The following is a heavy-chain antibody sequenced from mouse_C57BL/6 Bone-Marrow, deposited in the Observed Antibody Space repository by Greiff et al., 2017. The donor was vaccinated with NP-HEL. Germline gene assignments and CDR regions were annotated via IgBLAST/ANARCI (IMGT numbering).Heavy chain of an antibody. CDR1: GFTFSDFY. CDR2: SRNKANDYTT. Sequence: EVKLVESGGGLVQSGRSLRLSCATSGFTFSDFYMEWVRQAPGKGLEWIAASRNKANDYTTEYSASVKGRFIVSRDTSQSILYLQMNALRAEDTAIYYCARDAAHYYAMDYWGQGTSVTVSS. CDR3: ARDAAHYYAMDY. V-gene: IGHV7-1*01. J-gene: IGHJ4*01.